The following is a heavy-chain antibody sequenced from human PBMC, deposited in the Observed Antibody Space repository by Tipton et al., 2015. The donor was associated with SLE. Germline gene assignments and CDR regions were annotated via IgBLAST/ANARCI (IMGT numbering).Heavy chain of an antibody. CDR3: ARRPIGPIAAAGRGYFQH. CDR2: INHSGST. Sequence: TLSLTCAVYGGSFSGYYWSWIRQPPGKGLEWIGEINHSGSTNYNPSLKSRVTISVDTSKNQFSLKLSSVTAADTAVYYCARRPIGPIAAAGRGYFQHWGQGTLGTVSS. CDR1: GGSFSGYY. D-gene: IGHD6-13*01. J-gene: IGHJ1*01. V-gene: IGHV4-34*01.